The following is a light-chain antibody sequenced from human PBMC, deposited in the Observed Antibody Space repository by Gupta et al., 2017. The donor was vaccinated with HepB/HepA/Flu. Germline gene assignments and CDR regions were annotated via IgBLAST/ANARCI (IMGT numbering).Light chain of an antibody. Sequence: EIVLTQSPGTLSLSPGERATLSYRASQSVSSSYLAWYQQKPGQAPRLLIYGASSRATGIPDRFSGSGSGTDFTLTISRLEPEDFAVYYCQQYGRSPCSFGQGTKLEIK. CDR3: QQYGRSPCS. V-gene: IGKV3-20*01. CDR2: GAS. CDR1: QSVSSSY. J-gene: IGKJ2*04.